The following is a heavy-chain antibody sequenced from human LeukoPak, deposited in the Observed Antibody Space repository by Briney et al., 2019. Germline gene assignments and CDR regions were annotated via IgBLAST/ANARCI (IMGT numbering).Heavy chain of an antibody. D-gene: IGHD5-18*01. CDR1: GFTFSSYA. V-gene: IGHV3-30*18. Sequence: PGRSLRLSCAASGFTFSSYAMHWVRQSLGKGLEWVAVMSYDGFNKYYADSVKGRFTISRDNSKNTLYLQMNSLRAEDTAVYYCAKTKGYGYGYYFDYWGQGTLVTVSS. J-gene: IGHJ4*02. CDR3: AKTKGYGYGYYFDY. CDR2: MSYDGFNK.